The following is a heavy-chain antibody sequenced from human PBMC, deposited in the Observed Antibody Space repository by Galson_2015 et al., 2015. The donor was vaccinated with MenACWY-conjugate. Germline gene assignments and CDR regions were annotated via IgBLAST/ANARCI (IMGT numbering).Heavy chain of an antibody. CDR3: ARDTTSGYYYRFLDY. Sequence: SLRLSCAATGFTFSSFAMTWVRQAPGKGLEWVSTISGSGGATYYADSVKGRFTISRDNSKSSLFLQMNSLRAEDTAVYYCARDTTSGYYYRFLDYWGQGTLVTVSS. D-gene: IGHD3-22*01. CDR1: GFTFSSFA. CDR2: ISGSGGAT. V-gene: IGHV3-23*01. J-gene: IGHJ4*02.